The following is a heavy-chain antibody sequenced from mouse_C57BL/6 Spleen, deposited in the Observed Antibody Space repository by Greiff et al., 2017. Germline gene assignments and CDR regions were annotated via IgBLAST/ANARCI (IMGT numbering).Heavy chain of an antibody. CDR2: IDPSDSYT. Sequence: QVQLQQSGAELVKPGASVKLSCKASGYTFTSYWMQWVKQRPGQGLEWIGEIDPSDSYTNYNQKFKGKATLTVDTSSSTAYMQLSSLTSEDSAVYYCARGYYGSNRDAMDYWGQGTSVTVSS. V-gene: IGHV1-50*01. D-gene: IGHD1-1*01. CDR3: ARGYYGSNRDAMDY. CDR1: GYTFTSYW. J-gene: IGHJ4*01.